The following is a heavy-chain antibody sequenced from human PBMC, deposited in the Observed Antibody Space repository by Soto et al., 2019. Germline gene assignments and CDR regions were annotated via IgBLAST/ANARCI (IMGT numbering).Heavy chain of an antibody. Sequence: ASVKVSCKVSGYTHTELSMHWVRQAPGKGLEWMGGFDPEDGETIYAQKFQGRVTMTEDTSTDTAYMELSSLRSEDTAVYYCATVASSSSEYYFDYWGQGTLVTVS. CDR3: ATVASSSSEYYFDY. CDR1: GYTHTELS. CDR2: FDPEDGET. D-gene: IGHD6-6*01. J-gene: IGHJ4*02. V-gene: IGHV1-24*01.